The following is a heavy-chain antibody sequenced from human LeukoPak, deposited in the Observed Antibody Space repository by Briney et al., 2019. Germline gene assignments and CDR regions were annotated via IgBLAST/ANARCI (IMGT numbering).Heavy chain of an antibody. CDR2: IYYSGTT. Sequence: PSETLSLTCTVSGGSISSSSYYWGRIRQPPGKGLEWIGSIYYSGTTNYNPSLKSRVTISVDTSKNQFSLKLSSVTAADTAVYCGAREGHLTGLDYWGQGTLVTVSS. CDR1: GGSISSSSYY. CDR3: AREGHLTGLDY. V-gene: IGHV4-39*07. J-gene: IGHJ4*02.